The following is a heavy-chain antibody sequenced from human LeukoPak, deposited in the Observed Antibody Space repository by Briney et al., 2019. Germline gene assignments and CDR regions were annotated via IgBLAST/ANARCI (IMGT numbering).Heavy chain of an antibody. J-gene: IGHJ4*02. CDR2: INHSGST. CDR3: AARRRGYSYGTLPLDY. V-gene: IGHV4-34*01. CDR1: GGSFSGYY. Sequence: SETLSLTCAVSGGSFSGYYWSWIRQPPGKGLEWIREINHSGSTNYNPSLKSRVTISVDTSKNQFSRKLSSVTAADTAVYYCAARRRGYSYGTLPLDYWGQGTLVTVSS. D-gene: IGHD5-18*01.